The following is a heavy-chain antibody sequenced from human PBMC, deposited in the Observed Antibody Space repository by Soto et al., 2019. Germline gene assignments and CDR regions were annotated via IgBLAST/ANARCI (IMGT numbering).Heavy chain of an antibody. V-gene: IGHV4-30-4*01. CDR3: ASFGVASMNWFDP. Sequence: QLQLQESGPGLVKPSQTLSLTCTVSGVSISSVDYYWTWIRQSPGKGLEWIGCIDYSVTTYYNPSLKSRVTISEDTSKNQFSLKLTSVAAADTAMYYCASFGVASMNWFDPWGQGTLVIVSS. J-gene: IGHJ5*02. CDR2: IDYSVTT. D-gene: IGHD3-3*01. CDR1: GVSISSVDYY.